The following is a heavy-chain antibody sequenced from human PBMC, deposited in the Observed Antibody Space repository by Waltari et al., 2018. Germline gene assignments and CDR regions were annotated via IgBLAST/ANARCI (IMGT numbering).Heavy chain of an antibody. CDR3: ARDGGSSWYGGWFDP. V-gene: IGHV1-2*06. CDR2: INPNSGGT. J-gene: IGHJ5*02. CDR1: GYTFTGYY. D-gene: IGHD6-13*01. Sequence: QVQLVQSGAEVKKPGASVKVSCTASGYTFTGYYMHWVRPAPGQGLEWMGRINPNSGGTNYAQKFQGRVTMTRDTSISTAYMELSRLRSDDTAVYYCARDGGSSWYGGWFDPWGQGTLVTVSS.